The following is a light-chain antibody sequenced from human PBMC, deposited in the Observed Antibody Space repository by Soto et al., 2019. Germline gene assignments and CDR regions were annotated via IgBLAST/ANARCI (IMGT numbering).Light chain of an antibody. J-gene: IGKJ3*01. CDR3: QKCSGPPPFT. CDR2: AAS. V-gene: IGKV1-27*01. CDR1: QAISGY. Sequence: EIPMTQSPASLSASVGDRVTVTCRAGQAISGYLNWYQQKPGKAPTLLIFAASTLQSGVPSRFSGSGSGTDFTLTISSLQPEDAATYFCQKCSGPPPFTFGPGTTVDIK.